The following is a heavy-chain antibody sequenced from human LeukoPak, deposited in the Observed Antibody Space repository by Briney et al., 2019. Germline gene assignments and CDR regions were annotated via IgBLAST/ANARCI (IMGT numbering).Heavy chain of an antibody. V-gene: IGHV3-23*01. CDR2: ISGSDGST. D-gene: IGHD2-15*01. Sequence: PGGSLRLSCTASGFTFSNYAMSWVRHAPGKGLELVSTISGSDGSTYYADSVKGRFTISRDNSKNTLYLQMNSLRVEDTAIYYCAKGRGYCTGGSCYSDYWGQGTLVTVSS. CDR1: GFTFSNYA. J-gene: IGHJ4*02. CDR3: AKGRGYCTGGSCYSDY.